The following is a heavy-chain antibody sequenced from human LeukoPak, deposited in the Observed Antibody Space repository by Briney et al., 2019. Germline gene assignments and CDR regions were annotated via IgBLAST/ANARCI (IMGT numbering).Heavy chain of an antibody. CDR2: IYSGGST. J-gene: IGHJ4*02. CDR1: GFTVSSKY. V-gene: IGHV3-66*01. Sequence: GGSLTLSCAASGFTVSSKYMSWVRQAPGKGLEWVSVIYSGGSTYYADSVKGRFTISRDNAKNSLFLQMNSLRDEDTAVYYCARDHDWAFDCWGQGALVTVSS. D-gene: IGHD3-9*01. CDR3: ARDHDWAFDC.